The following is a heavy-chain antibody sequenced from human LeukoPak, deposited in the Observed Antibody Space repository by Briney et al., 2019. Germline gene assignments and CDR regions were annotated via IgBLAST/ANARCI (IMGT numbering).Heavy chain of an antibody. J-gene: IGHJ6*03. Sequence: GGSLILSCAASGFTFSSYAMSWVRQAPGKGLEWVSAISGGAYSTYYAESVKGRFTISRDNSKNTLYLQMNSLRAEDTAVYYCAKNIWTEMATIYYYMDVWGKGTTVTVSS. CDR1: GFTFSSYA. CDR3: AKNIWTEMATIYYYMDV. CDR2: ISGGAYST. D-gene: IGHD5-24*01. V-gene: IGHV3-23*01.